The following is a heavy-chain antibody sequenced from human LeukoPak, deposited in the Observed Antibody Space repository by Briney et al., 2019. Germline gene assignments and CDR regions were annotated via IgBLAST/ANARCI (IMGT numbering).Heavy chain of an antibody. V-gene: IGHV4-31*03. D-gene: IGHD6-13*01. Sequence: SETLSLTCTVSGGSISSGGYYWSWIRQHPGKGLEWIGYIYYSGSTYYNPSLKSRVTISVDTSKNQFSLKLSSVTAADTAVYYCAREAPAGTLDYWGQGTLVTVSS. J-gene: IGHJ4*02. CDR2: IYYSGST. CDR3: AREAPAGTLDY. CDR1: GGSISSGGYY.